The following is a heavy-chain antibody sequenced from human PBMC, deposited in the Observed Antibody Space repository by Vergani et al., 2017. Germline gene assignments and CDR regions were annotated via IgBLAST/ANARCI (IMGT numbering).Heavy chain of an antibody. D-gene: IGHD6-13*01. Sequence: QVQLQESGPGLVKPSETLSLTCAVSGYSISSGYYWGWLRQPPGKGLEWIGSMYHSGSTYYNPSLKSRVTISGDTSKNQFSLKLSSVTAADTAVYYCARGYSSSRASMDVWGQGTTVTVSS. CDR1: GYSISSGYY. CDR2: MYHSGST. J-gene: IGHJ6*02. CDR3: ARGYSSSRASMDV. V-gene: IGHV4-38-2*01.